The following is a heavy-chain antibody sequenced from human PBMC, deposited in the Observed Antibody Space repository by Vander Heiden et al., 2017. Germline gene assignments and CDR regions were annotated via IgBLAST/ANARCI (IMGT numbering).Heavy chain of an antibody. CDR3: ARDSGIFGY. CDR1: GFTFSSYS. V-gene: IGHV3-21*01. J-gene: IGHJ4*02. D-gene: IGHD1-26*01. Sequence: EVQLVESGGGLVKPGGSLRPSCAASGFTFSSYSMNWVRQAPGKGLEWVSSISSSSSYIYYADSVKGRFTISRDNAKNSLYMQMNSLRAEDTAVYYCARDSGIFGYWGQGTLVTVSS. CDR2: ISSSSSYI.